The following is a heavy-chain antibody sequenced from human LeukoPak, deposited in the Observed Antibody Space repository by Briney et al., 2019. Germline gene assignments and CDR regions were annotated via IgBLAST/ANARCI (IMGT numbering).Heavy chain of an antibody. CDR1: GFTFDDYA. CDR2: ISGDGGST. CDR3: AKSRYFDWLIDY. Sequence: GGSLRLSCAASGFTFDDYAMHWVRHAPGKGLEWVSLISGDGGSTYYADSVKGRFTISRDNSKNSLYLQMNSLRTEDTALYYCAKSRYFDWLIDYWGQGTLVTVSS. J-gene: IGHJ4*02. V-gene: IGHV3-43*02. D-gene: IGHD3-9*01.